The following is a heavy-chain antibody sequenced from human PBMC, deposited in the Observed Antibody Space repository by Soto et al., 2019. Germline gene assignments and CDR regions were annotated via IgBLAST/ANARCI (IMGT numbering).Heavy chain of an antibody. D-gene: IGHD5-12*01. J-gene: IGHJ4*02. V-gene: IGHV4-59*01. CDR3: ARSGYDSGYDDY. Sequence: SETLSLTCTVSGGSISSYYWSWIRQPPGKGLEWIGYIYYSGSTNYNPSLKSRVTISVDTSKNQFSLKLSSVTAADTAVYYCARSGYDSGYDDYWGQGTLVTVSS. CDR2: IYYSGST. CDR1: GGSISSYY.